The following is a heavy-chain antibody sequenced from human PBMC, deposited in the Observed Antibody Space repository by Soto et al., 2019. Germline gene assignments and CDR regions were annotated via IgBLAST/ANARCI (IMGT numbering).Heavy chain of an antibody. J-gene: IGHJ4*02. CDR3: ANRNDYGSGSYFPFDH. CDR2: ISGSGGSI. D-gene: IGHD3-10*01. Sequence: GGSLRLSCAASGFTFSSYGMSWVRQAPGKGLEWVSSISGSGGSIYYADSVKGRFTISRDNSKNTLYLQMSSLRAEDTAVYYCANRNDYGSGSYFPFDHWGQGTLVTVSS. CDR1: GFTFSSYG. V-gene: IGHV3-23*01.